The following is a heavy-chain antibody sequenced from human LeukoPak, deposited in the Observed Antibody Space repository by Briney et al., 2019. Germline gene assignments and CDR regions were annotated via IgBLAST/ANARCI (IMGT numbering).Heavy chain of an antibody. V-gene: IGHV4-59*01. Sequence: PSETLSLTCTVSGGSISSYYWSWIRQPPGKGLEGIGYIYYSGSTNYNPSLKSRVTISVDTSKNQFSLKLSSVTAADTAVYYCARLVIVATNNWFDPWGQGTLVTVSS. CDR2: IYYSGST. CDR1: GGSISSYY. CDR3: ARLVIVATNNWFDP. J-gene: IGHJ5*02. D-gene: IGHD5-12*01.